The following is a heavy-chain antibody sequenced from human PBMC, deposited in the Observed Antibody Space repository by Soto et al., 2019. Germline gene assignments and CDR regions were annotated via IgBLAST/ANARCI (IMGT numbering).Heavy chain of an antibody. V-gene: IGHV6-1*01. D-gene: IGHD3-3*01. CDR1: GDSVSSNSAA. Sequence: RSQTLSLTCAISGDSVSSNSAAWNWIRQSPSRGLEWLGRTYYRSKWYNDYAVSVKSRITINPDTSKNQFSLQLNSVTPEDTAVYYCARVITIFGVVNYYYYGMDVWGQGTTVTVSS. CDR3: ARVITIFGVVNYYYYGMDV. J-gene: IGHJ6*02. CDR2: TYYRSKWYN.